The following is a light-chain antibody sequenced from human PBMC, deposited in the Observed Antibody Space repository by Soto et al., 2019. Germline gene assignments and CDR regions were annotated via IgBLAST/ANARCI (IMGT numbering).Light chain of an antibody. V-gene: IGLV2-8*01. CDR3: SSFAGNNNLV. J-gene: IGLJ2*01. CDR2: EVS. CDR1: SSDVGGYNY. Sequence: QSPLTQPPCASGSPGQSGTISCTGTSSDVGGYNYVSWYQQHPGKAPKLMISEVSKRPSGVPDRFSGSKSGNTASLTVSGLQAEDEADYYCSSFAGNNNLVFGGGTKLTVL.